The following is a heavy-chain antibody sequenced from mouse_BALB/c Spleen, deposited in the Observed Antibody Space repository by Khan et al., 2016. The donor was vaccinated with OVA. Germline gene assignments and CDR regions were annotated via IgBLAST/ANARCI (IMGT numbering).Heavy chain of an antibody. CDR2: ISYSGNT. V-gene: IGHV3-2*02. Sequence: EVELVESGPGLVKPSQSLSLTCTVTGYSITSDYAWNWIRQFPGNKLEWMGFISYSGNTNYNPSLKSRISITRDTSKNQFFLQLNSVTTEDTATYYCARGYGGDFDYWGQGTTLTGSS. CDR1: GYSITSDYA. D-gene: IGHD1-1*02. CDR3: ARGYGGDFDY. J-gene: IGHJ2*01.